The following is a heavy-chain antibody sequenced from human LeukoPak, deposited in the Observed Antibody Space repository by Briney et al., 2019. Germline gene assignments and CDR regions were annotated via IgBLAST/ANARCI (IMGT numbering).Heavy chain of an antibody. CDR2: VDPEDGET. V-gene: IGHV1-69-2*01. D-gene: IGHD6-19*01. CDR1: GYTFTSYY. CDR3: ATSEYSSGWYATDY. Sequence: ASVKVSCKASGYTFTSYYMHWVQQAPGKGLEWMGHVDPEDGETIYAEKFQGRVTITADTSTDTAYMELSSLRSEDTAVYYCATSEYSSGWYATDYWGQGTLVTVSS. J-gene: IGHJ4*02.